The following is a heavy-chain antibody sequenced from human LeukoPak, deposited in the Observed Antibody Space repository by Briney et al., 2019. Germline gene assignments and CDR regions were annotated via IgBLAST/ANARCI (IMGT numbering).Heavy chain of an antibody. CDR3: TRDDTYGDYSIDY. Sequence: GGSLRLSCTASGFTFGDYAMSWFRQAPGKGLEWVGFIRSKAYGGTTEYAASVKGRFTISRDDSKSIAYLQMNSLKTEDTAVYYCTRDDTYGDYSIDYWGQGTLVTVSS. D-gene: IGHD4-17*01. V-gene: IGHV3-49*03. J-gene: IGHJ4*02. CDR2: IRSKAYGGTT. CDR1: GFTFGDYA.